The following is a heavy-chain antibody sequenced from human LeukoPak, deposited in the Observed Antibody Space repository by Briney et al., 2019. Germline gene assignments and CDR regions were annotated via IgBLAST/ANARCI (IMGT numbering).Heavy chain of an antibody. V-gene: IGHV1-69*13. D-gene: IGHD6-13*01. Sequence: SVKVSCKASGGTFSSYAISWVRQAPGQGLEWLGGIIPIFGTANYAQKFQGRVTITADESTSTAYMELSSLRSEDTAVYYCARAGRIAAAGTPAPYGMDVWGKGTTVTVSS. J-gene: IGHJ6*04. CDR3: ARAGRIAAAGTPAPYGMDV. CDR1: GGTFSSYA. CDR2: IIPIFGTA.